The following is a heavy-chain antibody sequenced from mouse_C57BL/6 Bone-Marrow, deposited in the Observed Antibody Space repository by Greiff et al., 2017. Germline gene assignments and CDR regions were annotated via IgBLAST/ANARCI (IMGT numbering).Heavy chain of an antibody. J-gene: IGHJ3*01. CDR1: GFNIKDDY. CDR3: TTWWFAY. V-gene: IGHV14-4*01. Sequence: VQLKQSGAELVRPGASVKLSCTASGFNIKDDYMNWVKQRPEQGLEWIGWIDPENGDTEYASNVQGKATITADTSSNTAYLQLSSLTSEDTAVYYCTTWWFAYWGQGTLVTGSA. CDR2: IDPENGDT.